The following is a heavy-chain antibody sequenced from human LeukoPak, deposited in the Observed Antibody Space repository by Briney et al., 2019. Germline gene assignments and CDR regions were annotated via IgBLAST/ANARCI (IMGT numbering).Heavy chain of an antibody. CDR2: IKEDGSGK. Sequence: PGGSLRLSCGASGFIFSTYSMTWVRQAPGKGLEWVANIKEDGSGKYYVDSLKGRFTISRDNAKNSLYLQMNSLRAEDTAVYYCVGGGGTFVYWGQGTLVTVSS. V-gene: IGHV3-7*05. CDR1: GFIFSTYS. CDR3: VGGGGTFVY. J-gene: IGHJ4*02. D-gene: IGHD1-1*01.